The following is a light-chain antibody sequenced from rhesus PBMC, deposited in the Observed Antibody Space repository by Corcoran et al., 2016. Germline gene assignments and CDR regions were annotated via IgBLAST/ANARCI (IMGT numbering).Light chain of an antibody. CDR1: QSLLYSSNNKNY. CDR2: WAS. CDR3: RQHYSSPWT. Sequence: DIVMTQSPDSLAVSLGERVTIKCKSSQSLLYSSNNKNYLAWYQQKPGQTPTLFIYWASSRESGVPSRFSGNGSGTDFTLTISGLQAEDVAVYYCRQHYSSPWTFGQGTKVEIK. J-gene: IGKJ1*01. V-gene: IGKV4-1*01.